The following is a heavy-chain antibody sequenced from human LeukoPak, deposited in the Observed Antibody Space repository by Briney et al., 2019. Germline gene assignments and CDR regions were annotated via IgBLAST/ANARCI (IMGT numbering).Heavy chain of an antibody. Sequence: PGGSLRLSCVTSGFSFNRYGFNWVRQAPGKGLEWVSSISSSSSYIYYADSVKGRFTISRDNAKDSLYLQMDSLRVEDTALYYCATDRNDISTGYYQGGEFDSWGQGTLVTVSS. CDR3: ATDRNDISTGYYQGGEFDS. CDR1: GFSFNRYG. D-gene: IGHD3-9*01. CDR2: ISSSSSYI. V-gene: IGHV3-21*01. J-gene: IGHJ4*02.